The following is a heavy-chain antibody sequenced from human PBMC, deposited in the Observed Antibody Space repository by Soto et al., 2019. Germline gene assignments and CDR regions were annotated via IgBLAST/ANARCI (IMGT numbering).Heavy chain of an antibody. J-gene: IGHJ4*02. CDR1: GGTFSSYA. Sequence: SVKVSCKASGGTFSSYAISWVRQAPGQGLEWMGGIIPILGIANYAQKFQGRVTITADKSTSTAYMELSSLRSEDTAVYYCARVEYSGYDYYFDYWGQGTLVTVSS. CDR3: ARVEYSGYDYYFDY. D-gene: IGHD5-12*01. V-gene: IGHV1-69*10. CDR2: IIPILGIA.